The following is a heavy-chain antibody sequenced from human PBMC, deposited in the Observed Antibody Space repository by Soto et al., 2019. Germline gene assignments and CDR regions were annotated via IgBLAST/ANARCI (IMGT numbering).Heavy chain of an antibody. V-gene: IGHV3-30-3*01. CDR2: ISYDGSNK. CDR3: ARDVRYSGYTVPFDY. CDR1: GFTFSSYA. D-gene: IGHD5-12*01. Sequence: GGSLRLSLAASGFTFSSYAMHWVRQAPGKGLEWVAVISYDGSNKYYADSVKGRFTISRDNSKNTLYLQMNSLRAEDTAVYYCARDVRYSGYTVPFDYWGQGTLVTVSS. J-gene: IGHJ4*02.